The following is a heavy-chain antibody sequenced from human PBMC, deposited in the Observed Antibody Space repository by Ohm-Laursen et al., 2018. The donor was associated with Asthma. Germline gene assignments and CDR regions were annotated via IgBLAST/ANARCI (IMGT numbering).Heavy chain of an antibody. V-gene: IGHV3-33*01. CDR2: IWYDGSNK. CDR1: GFTFSSYG. D-gene: IGHD5-12*01. Sequence: SLRLSCAAAGFTFSSYGMHWVRQAPGKGLEWVAVIWYDGSNKYYADSVKGRFTISRDNAKNSLYLQMNSLRAEDTAVYYCARVRGYSGYDWSGYYFDYWGQGTLVTVSS. J-gene: IGHJ4*02. CDR3: ARVRGYSGYDWSGYYFDY.